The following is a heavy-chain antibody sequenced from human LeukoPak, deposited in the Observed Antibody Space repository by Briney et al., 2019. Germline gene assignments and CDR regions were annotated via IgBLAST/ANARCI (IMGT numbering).Heavy chain of an antibody. D-gene: IGHD2-15*01. CDR1: GGSISSYY. CDR2: IYYTGHT. V-gene: IGHV4-59*01. CDR3: ARGRVAYSAYYFDY. J-gene: IGHJ4*02. Sequence: SETLSLTCTVAGGSISSYYWSWIRQPPGKGLEWIGYIYYTGHTNYKPSLKSRVTMSVDTSTNQFSLRLRSVTAGDTAVYYWARGRVAYSAYYFDYWGRGTLVTV.